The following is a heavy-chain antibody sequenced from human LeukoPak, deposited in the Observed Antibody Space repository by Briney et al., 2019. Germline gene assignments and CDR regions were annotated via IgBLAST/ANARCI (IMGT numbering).Heavy chain of an antibody. CDR2: ISSSSTI. D-gene: IGHD3-16*01. CDR1: GFTFSSYS. Sequence: SGGSLRLSCAASGFTFSSYSMNWVRQAPGKGLEWVSYISSSSTIYYADSVKGRFTISRDNAKNSLYLQMSNLRAEDTAVYFCARGGGLDVWGQGATVTVSS. CDR3: ARGGGLDV. J-gene: IGHJ6*02. V-gene: IGHV3-48*04.